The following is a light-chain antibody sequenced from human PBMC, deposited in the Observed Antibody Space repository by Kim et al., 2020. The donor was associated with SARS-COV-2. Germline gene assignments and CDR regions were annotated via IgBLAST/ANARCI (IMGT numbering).Light chain of an antibody. Sequence: QRVTLSCTGSSSNIGTPYDVYWYQQLPGTAPKLLIYGNNNRPSGVPERFSGSKSGTSASLAITGLQAEDETDYDCQSYDSSLRGSVFGGGTQLTVL. CDR1: SSNIGTPYD. CDR3: QSYDSSLRGSV. V-gene: IGLV1-40*01. J-gene: IGLJ3*02. CDR2: GNN.